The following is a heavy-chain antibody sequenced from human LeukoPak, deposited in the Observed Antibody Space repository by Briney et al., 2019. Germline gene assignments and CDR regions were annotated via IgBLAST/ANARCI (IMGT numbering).Heavy chain of an antibody. CDR1: GFTFSSYA. CDR2: ISVSGDST. V-gene: IGHV3-23*01. J-gene: IGHJ4*02. D-gene: IGHD5-12*01. Sequence: GGSLRLSCAASGFTFSSYAMYWVRQAPGKGLEWVSAISVSGDSTYYADSVKGRFAISRDNSRNTLWLQMNSLRAEDTAVYYCAKPFGGGYVSDYWGQGTLVTVSS. CDR3: AKPFGGGYVSDY.